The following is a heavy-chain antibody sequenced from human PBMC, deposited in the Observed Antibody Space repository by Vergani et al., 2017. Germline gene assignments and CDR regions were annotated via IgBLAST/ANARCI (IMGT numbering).Heavy chain of an antibody. CDR2: VSTGTKSQ. D-gene: IGHD3-10*02. V-gene: IGHV3-48*01. CDR1: GFDFSSYI. Sequence: QLVESGGGWVQPGGSLRLSCVVSGFDFSSYIMNWVRQAPGKGLEWVSFVSTGTKSQSYAESVKGRFTISRDSAKNSLYLEMNSLRPDDTAVYYCPSLVPGVLGWGQGSRVTVSS. CDR3: PSLVPGVLG. J-gene: IGHJ4*02.